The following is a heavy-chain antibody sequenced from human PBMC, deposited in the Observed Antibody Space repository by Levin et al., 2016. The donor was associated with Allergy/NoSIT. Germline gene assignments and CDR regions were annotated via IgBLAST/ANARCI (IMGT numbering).Heavy chain of an antibody. CDR3: AKDRHASLSLFFDY. CDR2: ISLDGSNE. Sequence: VRQAPGKGLEWVAVISLDGSNEYYADSVKGRFTISRDNSKNTVYLQMNSLRPEDTAVYYCAKDRHASLSLFFDYWGQGTLVTVSS. J-gene: IGHJ4*02. V-gene: IGHV3-30*18.